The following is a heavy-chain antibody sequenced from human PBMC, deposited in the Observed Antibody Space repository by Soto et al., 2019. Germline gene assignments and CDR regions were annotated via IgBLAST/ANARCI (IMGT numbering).Heavy chain of an antibody. Sequence: QVQLVQSGAEVKKPGSSVKVSCRASADTFNSYAISWVRQAPGQGLEWMGGIVPFIGTTNYEERLQGRATITADKSTSTVYMELSSLRSEDTAVYYCARGGFSSSWRFDYWGQGTLGTVSS. CDR3: ARGGFSSSWRFDY. V-gene: IGHV1-69*06. J-gene: IGHJ4*02. D-gene: IGHD6-13*01. CDR1: ADTFNSYA. CDR2: IVPFIGTT.